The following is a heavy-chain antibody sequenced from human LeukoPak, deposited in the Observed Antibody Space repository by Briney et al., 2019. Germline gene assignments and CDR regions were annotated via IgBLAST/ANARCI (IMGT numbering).Heavy chain of an antibody. CDR2: IRYDGSNK. CDR3: ARDRDRTVSDAFDI. J-gene: IGHJ3*02. CDR1: GFSFSSYG. D-gene: IGHD4-17*01. Sequence: GGSLRLSCAASGFSFSSYGMYWVRQAPGKGLEWVAFIRYDGSNKYYADSVKGRFTISRDNSKNTLYLQMNSLRVEDTAVYYCARDRDRTVSDAFDIWGQGTMVTVSS. V-gene: IGHV3-30*02.